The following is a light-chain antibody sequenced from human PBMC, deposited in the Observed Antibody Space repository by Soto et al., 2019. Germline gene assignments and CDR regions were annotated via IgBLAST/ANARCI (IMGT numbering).Light chain of an antibody. V-gene: IGKV1-27*01. CDR1: QGINSY. CDR2: AAS. J-gene: IGKJ1*01. Sequence: DIQMTQSPSSLSASVGDRVTITCRASQGINSYLAWYQQKPGKVPKLLIYAASTLQSGVPSRFSGSGSGTDFTLTISSLQPEDVATYYCQKYDSAPQTFGQGTKVEIK. CDR3: QKYDSAPQT.